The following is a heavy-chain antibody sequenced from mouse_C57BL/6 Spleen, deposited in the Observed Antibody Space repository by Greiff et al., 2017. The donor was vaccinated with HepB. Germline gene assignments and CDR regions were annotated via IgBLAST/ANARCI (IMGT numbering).Heavy chain of an antibody. J-gene: IGHJ2*01. CDR2: IDPETGGT. V-gene: IGHV1-15*01. CDR3: TRYGNGFDY. D-gene: IGHD1-1*01. Sequence: QVQLQQSGAELVRPGASVTLSCKASGYTFTDYEMHWVKQTPVHGLEWIGAIDPETGGTAYNQKFKGKAILTADKSSCTAYMELRSLTSEDSAVYYCTRYGNGFDYWGQGTTLTVSS. CDR1: GYTFTDYE.